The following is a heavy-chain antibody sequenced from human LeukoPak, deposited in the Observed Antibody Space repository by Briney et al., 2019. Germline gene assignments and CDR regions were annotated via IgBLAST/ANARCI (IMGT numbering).Heavy chain of an antibody. CDR1: GGSISSYY. D-gene: IGHD6-19*01. J-gene: IGHJ4*02. CDR3: GAESERWLVRS. Sequence: SSETLSLTCTVSGGSISSYYWTWIRQPPGKGLEWIGYIYYSGSTNYNPSLKSRVTISVDTSKNQFSLKLSSVTAADTAVYYCGAESERWLVRSWGQGTLVTVSS. V-gene: IGHV4-59*01. CDR2: IYYSGST.